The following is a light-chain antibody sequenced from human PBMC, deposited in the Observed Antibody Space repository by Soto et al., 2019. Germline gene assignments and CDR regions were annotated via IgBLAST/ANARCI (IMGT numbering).Light chain of an antibody. CDR2: DAS. CDR1: KSISSW. J-gene: IGKJ1*01. CDR3: QQYNSYSRT. Sequence: DIQMTQSPSTLSASVGDRVTITCRASKSISSWLAWYQQKPGEAPKLLIYDASSLESGVPSRFSGSGSGTEFTLTISSLQPDDFATYYCQQYNSYSRTFGQGTKVEIK. V-gene: IGKV1-5*01.